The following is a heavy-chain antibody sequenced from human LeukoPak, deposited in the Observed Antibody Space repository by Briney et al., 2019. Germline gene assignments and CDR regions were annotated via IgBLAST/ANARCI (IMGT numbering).Heavy chain of an antibody. V-gene: IGHV1-2*02. CDR3: ARPYCSGGSCHDYFDY. J-gene: IGHJ4*02. CDR1: GYTFTAYF. Sequence: ASVKVSCKASGYTFTAYFMRWVRQAPGQGPEWVGWINPYSGGTKYAQKFQGRVTMTGDTSISTAYMELTRLQSDDTAVYYCARPYCSGGSCHDYFDYWGPGTLVTVSS. D-gene: IGHD2-15*01. CDR2: INPYSGGT.